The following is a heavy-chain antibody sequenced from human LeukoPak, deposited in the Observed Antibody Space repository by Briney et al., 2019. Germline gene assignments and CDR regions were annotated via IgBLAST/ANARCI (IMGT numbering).Heavy chain of an antibody. CDR2: ISSSSSYI. CDR1: GFTFSGYS. J-gene: IGHJ4*02. D-gene: IGHD6-19*01. Sequence: GGSLRLSCAASGFTFSGYSMNWVRQAPGKGLEWVSSISSSSSYIYYADSVKGRFTISRDNAKNSLYLQMNSLRAEDTAVYYCARDGGAVAGPGSSDYWGQGTLVTVSS. V-gene: IGHV3-21*01. CDR3: ARDGGAVAGPGSSDY.